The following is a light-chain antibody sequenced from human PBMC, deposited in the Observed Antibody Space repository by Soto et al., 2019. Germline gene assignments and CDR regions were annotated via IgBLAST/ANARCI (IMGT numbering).Light chain of an antibody. Sequence: SYELTQPPSVSVAPGQTATIPCGGYNIGTRSVHWYQHKPGQAPVLVVYDDSDRPSGIPERFSGSKSGNTAPLTISGVEAGDEADYYCQVWDSRSDHWVFGEGTKLTVL. J-gene: IGLJ3*02. CDR3: QVWDSRSDHWV. CDR2: DDS. V-gene: IGLV3-21*02. CDR1: NIGTRS.